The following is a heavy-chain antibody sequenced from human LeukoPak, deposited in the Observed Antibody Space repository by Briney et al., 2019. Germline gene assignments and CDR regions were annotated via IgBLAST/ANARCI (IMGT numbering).Heavy chain of an antibody. CDR2: IFHSGST. J-gene: IGHJ1*01. Sequence: SGTLSLTCAVSGGSIFSSNWWSWVRQPPGKGLEWIGQIFHSGSTSYSPSLKSRVTISVDTSKNQFSLKLSSVTAADTAVYYCARSKDWLEYFQHWGQGTLVTVSS. V-gene: IGHV4-4*02. CDR3: ARSKDWLEYFQH. D-gene: IGHD3/OR15-3a*01. CDR1: GGSIFSSNW.